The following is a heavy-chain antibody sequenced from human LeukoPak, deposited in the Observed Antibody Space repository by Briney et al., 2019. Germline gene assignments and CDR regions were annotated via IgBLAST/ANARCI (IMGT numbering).Heavy chain of an antibody. Sequence: SETLSLTCTVSSGSISSTSYYWGWIRQPPGMGLEWIGRMYYSGSTDYNPSLKSRVTISVDTSKSQFSLKLSSVTAADTAVYYCAREMRSPRGGFDYWDQGTLVTVSS. CDR2: MYYSGST. V-gene: IGHV4-39*07. D-gene: IGHD3-10*01. J-gene: IGHJ4*02. CDR3: AREMRSPRGGFDY. CDR1: SGSISSTSYY.